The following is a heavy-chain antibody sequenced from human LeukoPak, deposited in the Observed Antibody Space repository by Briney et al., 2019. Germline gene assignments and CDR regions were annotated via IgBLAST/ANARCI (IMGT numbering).Heavy chain of an antibody. D-gene: IGHD3-10*01. CDR3: ARGGLRLTLIRGIIPFDY. CDR2: IHFSDNT. J-gene: IGHJ4*02. CDR1: GPSVSSGGYY. Sequence: PSQTPSLTCTVSGPSVSSGGYYWSWIRQHPGKGLEWIGYIHFSDNTYYNPSLKSRLIMSLDTSKNQVSLKLISVTAADTAVYYCARGGLRLTLIRGIIPFDYWGLGTLVTVSS. V-gene: IGHV4-31*03.